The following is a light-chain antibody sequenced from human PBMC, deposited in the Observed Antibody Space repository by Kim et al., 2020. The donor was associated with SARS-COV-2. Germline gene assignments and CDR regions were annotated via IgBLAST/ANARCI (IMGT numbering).Light chain of an antibody. J-gene: IGLJ2*01. CDR3: NSRDSNDNVI. CDR1: SLRSYY. V-gene: IGLV3-19*01. Sequence: VALGQTVRITCQGDSLRSYYATWYQQKPGQAPILVIFGKNNRPSGIPDRFSGSSSGNTASLTITGTQAGDEADYYCNSRDSNDNVIFGGGTQLTVL. CDR2: GKN.